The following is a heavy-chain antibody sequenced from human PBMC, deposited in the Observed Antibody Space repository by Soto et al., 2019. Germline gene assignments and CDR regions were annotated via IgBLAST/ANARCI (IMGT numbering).Heavy chain of an antibody. CDR3: ASGVYCSSTSCYTWGEGERDYYYGMDV. J-gene: IGHJ6*02. V-gene: IGHV1-2*02. CDR1: GYTCTGYY. D-gene: IGHD2-2*02. CDR2: INPNSGGT. Sequence: ASVKASCRAAGYTCTGYYMHWVRQAPGQGLEWMGCINPNSGGTNYAQKFQGRVTMTRDTSISTAYMELSRLRSDDTAVYYCASGVYCSSTSCYTWGEGERDYYYGMDVWGQGTTVTVSS.